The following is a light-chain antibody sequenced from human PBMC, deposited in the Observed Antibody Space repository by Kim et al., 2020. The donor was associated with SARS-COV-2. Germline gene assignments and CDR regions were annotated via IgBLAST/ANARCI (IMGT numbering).Light chain of an antibody. J-gene: IGLJ1*01. V-gene: IGLV1-40*01. CDR1: SSNIGAGYD. CDR3: QSYDGSLSGYV. CDR2: ANS. Sequence: QSVPTQPPSVSGAPGQRVTISCTGSSSNIGAGYDVHWYQQLPGTAPGLLIYANSNRPSGVPDRFSGSMSGTSASLAITGLQAEDVADYYCQSYDGSLSGYVFGTGTKVTVL.